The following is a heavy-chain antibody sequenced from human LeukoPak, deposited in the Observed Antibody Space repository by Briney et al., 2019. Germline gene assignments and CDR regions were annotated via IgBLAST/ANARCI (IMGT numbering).Heavy chain of an antibody. V-gene: IGHV4-38-2*02. CDR2: IYHSGST. J-gene: IGHJ4*02. D-gene: IGHD3-10*01. Sequence: SETLSLTCTVSGYSISSGYYWGWIRQPPGKGLEWIGSIYHSGSTYYNPSLKSRVTISVDTSKNQFSLKLSSVTAADTAVYYCARGKLLWFGEPHYFDYWGQGTLVTVSS. CDR1: GYSISSGYY. CDR3: ARGKLLWFGEPHYFDY.